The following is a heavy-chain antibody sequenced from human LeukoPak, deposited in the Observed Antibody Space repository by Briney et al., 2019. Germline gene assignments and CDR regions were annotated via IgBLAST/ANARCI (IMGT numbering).Heavy chain of an antibody. CDR2: ISGSGGTS. D-gene: IGHD6-19*01. CDR3: AKDHLPGIVVADRDY. J-gene: IGHJ4*02. Sequence: QSGGSLRLSCAASGFIFSRYGMSWVRQAPGKGLEWVSAISGSGGTSYYADSVKGRFTISRDNSKNTLYLQINSQRAEDTALYYCAKDHLPGIVVADRDYWGQGTLVTVSS. CDR1: GFIFSRYG. V-gene: IGHV3-23*01.